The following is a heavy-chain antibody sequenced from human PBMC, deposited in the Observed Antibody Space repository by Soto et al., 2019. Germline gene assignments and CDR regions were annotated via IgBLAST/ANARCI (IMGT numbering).Heavy chain of an antibody. Sequence: GGSLRLSCAASGFNFVDYAMHWVRQAPGKGLEWVSLITWDGGSTFYADSLKGRFTISRDNSKNSLYLQMNSLTPEDTALYFCVKDLSPYSSSSVDVWGQGTTVTVSS. V-gene: IGHV3-43D*04. D-gene: IGHD6-6*01. CDR1: GFNFVDYA. CDR2: ITWDGGST. CDR3: VKDLSPYSSSSVDV. J-gene: IGHJ6*02.